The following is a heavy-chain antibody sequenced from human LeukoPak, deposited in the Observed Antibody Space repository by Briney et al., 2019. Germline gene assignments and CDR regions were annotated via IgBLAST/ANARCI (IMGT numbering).Heavy chain of an antibody. CDR1: GFTFSNYA. V-gene: IGHV3-23*01. CDR3: ARGALYYMDV. J-gene: IGHJ6*03. Sequence: PGGSLRLSCAASGFTFSNYAMNWVRQAPGKGLEWVSAISGSGGSTYYADSVKGRFTISRDNSKNTLYVQMNSLRAEDTAVYYCARGALYYMDVWGKGTTVTISS. CDR2: ISGSGGST.